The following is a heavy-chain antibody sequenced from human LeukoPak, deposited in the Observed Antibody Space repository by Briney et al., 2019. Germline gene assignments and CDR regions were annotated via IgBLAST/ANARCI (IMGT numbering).Heavy chain of an antibody. CDR3: ARDPQRGWLDY. V-gene: IGHV3-74*01. J-gene: IGHJ4*02. CDR1: GFTFRTFW. CDR2: INTDGSTT. Sequence: GGSLRLSCVASGFTFRTFWVHWVRQAPGKGLVWVSRINTDGSTTNYADSVKGRFTISRDNAKNTLYLQMNSLRVEDTAVYYCARDPQRGWLDYWGQGTLVTVSS. D-gene: IGHD6-19*01.